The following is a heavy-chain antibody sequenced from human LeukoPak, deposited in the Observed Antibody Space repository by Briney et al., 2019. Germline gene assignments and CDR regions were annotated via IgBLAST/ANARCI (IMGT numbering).Heavy chain of an antibody. D-gene: IGHD2-2*01. V-gene: IGHV1-18*01. Sequence: GAAVRVSCKTSGYTFSNFGINWVRQAPGQGLEWMGWISGNNDSPNYGQKFQGRFTVTTDSSTSTAYMELRNLRFDDTAVYYCARDGTSTDDYWGQGTLVTVSS. CDR3: ARDGTSTDDY. CDR2: ISGNNDSP. J-gene: IGHJ4*02. CDR1: GYTFSNFG.